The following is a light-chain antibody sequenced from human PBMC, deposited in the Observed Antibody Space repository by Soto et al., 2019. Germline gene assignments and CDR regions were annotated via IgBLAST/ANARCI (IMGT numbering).Light chain of an antibody. CDR1: QSISNF. J-gene: IGKJ1*01. CDR3: QQSYNFPRT. Sequence: DIQLTQSPSSLSASVGDRVTITCRASQSISNFLNWYQQKPGQAPKLLISSASNVQSGVPSRFSGRGSGTEFPLTIGGLQPEDSASYCCQQSYNFPRTFGQGTKVEI. CDR2: SAS. V-gene: IGKV1-39*01.